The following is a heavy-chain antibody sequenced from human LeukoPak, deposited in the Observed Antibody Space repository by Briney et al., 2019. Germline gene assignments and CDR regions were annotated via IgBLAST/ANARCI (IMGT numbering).Heavy chain of an antibody. Sequence: GGSLRLSCAASGFTFSSYWMSWVRQAPGKGLEWVSAISGSGGSTYYADSVKGRFTISRDNSKNTLYLQMNSLRAEDTAVYYCAKDQQQLVPYYYYYYGMDVWGQGTTVTVSS. CDR2: ISGSGGST. CDR3: AKDQQQLVPYYYYYYGMDV. D-gene: IGHD6-13*01. V-gene: IGHV3-23*01. CDR1: GFTFSSYW. J-gene: IGHJ6*02.